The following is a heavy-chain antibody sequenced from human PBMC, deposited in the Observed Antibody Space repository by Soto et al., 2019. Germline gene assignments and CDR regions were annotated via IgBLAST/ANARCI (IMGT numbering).Heavy chain of an antibody. J-gene: IGHJ6*03. CDR2: INHSGST. V-gene: IGHV4-34*01. CDR1: EGAVCGCY. CDR3: ARGWGIAAAGTGGGLSLMDV. Sequence: SETRSVACPVWEGAVCGCYWSWIRQPPGKGLEWIGEINHSGSTNYNPSLKSRVTISVDTSKNQFSLKLSSVTAADTAVYYCARGWGIAAAGTGGGLSLMDVWGKGTTATVSS. D-gene: IGHD6-13*01.